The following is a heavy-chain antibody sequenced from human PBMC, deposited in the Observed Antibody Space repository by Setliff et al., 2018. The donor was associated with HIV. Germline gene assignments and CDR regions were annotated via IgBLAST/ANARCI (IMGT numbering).Heavy chain of an antibody. CDR1: GYSISSGYY. V-gene: IGHV4-38-2*01. Sequence: SETLSLTCAVSGYSISSGYYWGWIRQPPGKGLEWIGGIYHSGNTYYNPSLKSRVTISVDTSKNQFSLKLTSMTATDAAVYYCAGLRRASSYYFDYWGQGTLVTVTS. CDR2: IYHSGNT. CDR3: AGLRRASSYYFDY. J-gene: IGHJ4*02.